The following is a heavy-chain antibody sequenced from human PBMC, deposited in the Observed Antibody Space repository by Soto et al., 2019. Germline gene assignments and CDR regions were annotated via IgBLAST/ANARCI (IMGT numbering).Heavy chain of an antibody. Sequence: QLQLQASGPRLVKPSETLSLTCTVSGGSISSNGYYWAWIRQPPGKGLEWIGNIYYSGNTYYNPSLESRRSISCETTYNQVSLKVNSLTAADTAVYYCSTRTAQTRFHWFDPWGQGTLVTVTS. J-gene: IGHJ5*02. CDR3: STRTAQTRFHWFDP. CDR1: GGSISSNGYY. D-gene: IGHD2-21*02. V-gene: IGHV4-39*01. CDR2: IYYSGNT.